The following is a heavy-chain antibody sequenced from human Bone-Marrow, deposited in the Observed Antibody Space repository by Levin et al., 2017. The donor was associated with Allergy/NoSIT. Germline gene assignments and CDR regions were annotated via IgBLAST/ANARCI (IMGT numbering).Heavy chain of an antibody. J-gene: IGHJ3*02. V-gene: IGHV4-30-4*01. Sequence: SQTLSLTCTVSSGSISSGDYYWSWIRQPPGKGLEWIGYIYYSGSTYYNPSLKSRVTISVDTSKNQFSLKLSSVTAADTAVYYCARGVYGDYSDAFDIWGQGTMVTVSS. CDR2: IYYSGST. CDR1: SGSISSGDYY. D-gene: IGHD4-17*01. CDR3: ARGVYGDYSDAFDI.